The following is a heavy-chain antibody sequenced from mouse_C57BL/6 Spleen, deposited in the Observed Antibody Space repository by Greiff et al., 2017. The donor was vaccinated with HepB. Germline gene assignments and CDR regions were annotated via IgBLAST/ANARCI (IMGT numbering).Heavy chain of an antibody. CDR1: GYAFSSSW. CDR3: ARRDLWYFDY. CDR2: IYPGDGDT. J-gene: IGHJ2*01. D-gene: IGHD6-1*01. Sequence: QVQLKQSGPELVKPGASVKISCKASGYAFSSSWMNWVKQRPGKGLEWIGRIYPGDGDTNYNGKFKGKATLTADKSSSTAYMQLSSLTSEDSAVYFCARRDLWYFDYWGQGTTLTVSS. V-gene: IGHV1-82*01.